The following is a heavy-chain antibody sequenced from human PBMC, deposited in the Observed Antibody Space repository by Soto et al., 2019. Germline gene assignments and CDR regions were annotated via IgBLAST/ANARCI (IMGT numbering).Heavy chain of an antibody. V-gene: IGHV5-51*01. D-gene: IGHD6-19*01. Sequence: LKISCKGSGYSFTSYWIGWVRQMPGKGLEWMGIIYPGDSDTRYSPSFQGQVTISADKSISTAYLQWSSLKASDTAMYYCAGHGVGIAVAGTWRYYYYGMGVWGQGTTVTVSS. CDR2: IYPGDSDT. J-gene: IGHJ6*02. CDR3: AGHGVGIAVAGTWRYYYYGMGV. CDR1: GYSFTSYW.